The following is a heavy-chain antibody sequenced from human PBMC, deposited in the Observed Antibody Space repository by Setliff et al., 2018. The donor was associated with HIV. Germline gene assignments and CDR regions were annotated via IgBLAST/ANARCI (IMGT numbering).Heavy chain of an antibody. CDR2: ITPSGDT. V-gene: IGHV4-34*01. CDR1: GGSVSGHY. J-gene: IGHJ4*02. CDR3: SNWNTTVDADS. Sequence: PSETLSLTCAVYGGSVSGHYWGWFRQPPGKGLEWIGEITPSGDTNYNPSLKSRVTMSLDTSKNQFSLNLNSVTAADTAVYYCSNWNTTVDADSWGQGTLVTVSS. D-gene: IGHD1-1*01.